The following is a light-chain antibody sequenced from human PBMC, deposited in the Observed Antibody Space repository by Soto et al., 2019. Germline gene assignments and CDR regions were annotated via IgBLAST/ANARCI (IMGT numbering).Light chain of an antibody. CDR1: QSVGSNY. CDR2: DGS. J-gene: IGKJ1*01. Sequence: EIVLTQSPGILSLSPGERATLSCRASQSVGSNYLAWYQQKAGQAPRLLIYDGSSRATGIPDRFSGSGSGTDFTLTISRLEPEDLAVYYCQQYGNSPRTFGQGTKWIS. V-gene: IGKV3-20*01. CDR3: QQYGNSPRT.